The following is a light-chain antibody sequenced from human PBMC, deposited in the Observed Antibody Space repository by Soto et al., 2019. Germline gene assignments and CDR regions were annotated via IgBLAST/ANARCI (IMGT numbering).Light chain of an antibody. V-gene: IGKV1-5*03. CDR3: HHYNSYPFT. Sequence: DIQMNQGPSTLSASVADRVTITCRASQSISSWLAWYQQKPGKASKLLIYEASSLESGVPSRFSGSGSGTEFTLTISCLQPDDFASYYCHHYNSYPFTFGPGTKVDIK. J-gene: IGKJ3*01. CDR2: EAS. CDR1: QSISSW.